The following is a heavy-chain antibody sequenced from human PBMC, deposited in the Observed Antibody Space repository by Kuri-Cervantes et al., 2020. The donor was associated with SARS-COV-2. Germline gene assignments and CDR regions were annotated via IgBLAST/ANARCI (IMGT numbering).Heavy chain of an antibody. V-gene: IGHV5-51*01. J-gene: IGHJ4*02. D-gene: IGHD5-18*01. Sequence: GGSLRLSCKGSGYSFSSYWIAWVRQVPGKGLEWMGIIYPGDSDTRYSPSFQGQVTISADKSISTAYLQWSSLKASDTAMYYCARPWDVDTAMVIGYWGQGTLVTVSS. CDR1: GYSFSSYW. CDR2: IYPGDSDT. CDR3: ARPWDVDTAMVIGY.